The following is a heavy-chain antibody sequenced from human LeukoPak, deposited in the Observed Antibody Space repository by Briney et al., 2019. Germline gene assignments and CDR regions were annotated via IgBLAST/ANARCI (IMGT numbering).Heavy chain of an antibody. CDR3: ARDWDDGDSYYPFDI. J-gene: IGHJ3*02. CDR2: ISYDGSNK. Sequence: GGSLRLSCAASGFTFSSYGMHWVRQAPGKGLEWVAVISYDGSNKYYADSVKGRFTISRDNSKNTLYLQMNSLRAEDTAVYYCARDWDDGDSYYPFDIWGQGTLVTVSS. CDR1: GFTFSSYG. V-gene: IGHV3-30*03. D-gene: IGHD2-21*01.